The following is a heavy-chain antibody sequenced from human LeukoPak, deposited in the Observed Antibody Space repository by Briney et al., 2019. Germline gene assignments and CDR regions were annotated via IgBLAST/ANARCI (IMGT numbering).Heavy chain of an antibody. Sequence: GASVKVSCKASGGTFSSYAISCVRQAPGQGLEWMGGIIPIFGTANYAQKFQGRVTITADESTSTAYMELSSLRSEDTAVYYCARKVLYYFDYWGQGTLVTVSS. CDR2: IIPIFGTA. V-gene: IGHV1-69*13. D-gene: IGHD4/OR15-4a*01. CDR3: ARKVLYYFDY. J-gene: IGHJ4*02. CDR1: GGTFSSYA.